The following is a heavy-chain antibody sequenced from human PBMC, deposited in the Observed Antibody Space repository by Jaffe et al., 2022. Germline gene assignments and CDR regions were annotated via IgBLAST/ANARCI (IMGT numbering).Heavy chain of an antibody. V-gene: IGHV3-30*18. CDR2: ISYDGTNK. CDR3: AKGAIFGVVPFNY. CDR1: GFTFSSYG. J-gene: IGHJ4*02. D-gene: IGHD3-3*01. Sequence: QVQLVESGGGVVQPGRSLRLSCATSGFTFSSYGMHWVRQAPGKGLEWVAVISYDGTNKFYADSVKGRFTISRDTSKNTLYLQMNSLGAEDTAVYYCAKGAIFGVVPFNYWGQGTLVTVSS.